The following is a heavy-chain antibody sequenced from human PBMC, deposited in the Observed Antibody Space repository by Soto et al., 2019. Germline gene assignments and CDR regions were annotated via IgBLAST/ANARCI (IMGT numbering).Heavy chain of an antibody. CDR1: GGSFSGYY. CDR3: ARVSRYSSSWYEDWFDP. CDR2: INHSGST. D-gene: IGHD6-13*01. Sequence: PSETLSLTCAVYGGSFSGYYWSWIRQPPGKGLEWIGEINHSGSTNYNPSLKSRVTISVDTSKNQFSLKLSSVTAADTAVYYCARVSRYSSSWYEDWFDPWGQGTLVTVSS. J-gene: IGHJ5*02. V-gene: IGHV4-34*01.